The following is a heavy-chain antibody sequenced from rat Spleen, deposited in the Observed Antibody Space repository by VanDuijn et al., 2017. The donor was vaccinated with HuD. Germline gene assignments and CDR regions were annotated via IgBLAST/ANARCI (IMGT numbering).Heavy chain of an antibody. V-gene: IGHV5-25*01. CDR3: TRDRILRSTGFDY. CDR1: GFTYSNYV. Sequence: EVQLVESGGGLVQPGRSLKLSCAASGFTYSNYVMVWVRQAPTKGLEWVASISTGGGNTYYRDSVKGRFTISRDNAKSSLYLQMDSLRSEDSATYYCTRDRILRSTGFDYWGQGVMVTVSS. D-gene: IGHD1-6*01. J-gene: IGHJ2*01. CDR2: ISTGGGNT.